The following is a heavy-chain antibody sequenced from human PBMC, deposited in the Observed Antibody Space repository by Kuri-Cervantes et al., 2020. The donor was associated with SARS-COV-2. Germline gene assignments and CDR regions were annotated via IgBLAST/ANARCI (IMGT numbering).Heavy chain of an antibody. J-gene: IGHJ6*03. CDR1: GASISNHY. CDR3: AGFYYYDSSGFVANYYYMDV. CDR2: VYKSGSS. D-gene: IGHD3-22*01. V-gene: IGHV4-59*11. Sequence: SETLSLTCIVSGASISNHYWTWIRQPPGKGLEWIGDVYKSGSSNSDPSLKSRVTISLDTSKNQFSLRLTSVTAADTAVYYCAGFYYYDSSGFVANYYYMDVWGKGTTVTVSS.